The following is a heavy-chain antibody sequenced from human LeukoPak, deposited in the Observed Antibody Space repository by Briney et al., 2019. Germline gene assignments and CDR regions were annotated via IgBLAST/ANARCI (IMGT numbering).Heavy chain of an antibody. Sequence: SETLPLTCAVSGGSISSGGYSWSWIRQPPGKGLEWIGYIYHSGSTYYNPSLKSRVTISVDRSKNQFSLKLSSVTAADTAVYYCARAGQTHLDAFDIWGQGTMVTVSS. CDR1: GGSISSGGYS. V-gene: IGHV4-30-2*01. CDR3: ARAGQTHLDAFDI. J-gene: IGHJ3*02. CDR2: IYHSGST.